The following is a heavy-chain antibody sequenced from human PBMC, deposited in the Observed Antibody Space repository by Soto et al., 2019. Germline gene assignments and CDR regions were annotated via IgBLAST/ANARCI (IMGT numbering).Heavy chain of an antibody. CDR3: AGAGDYSGYADS. D-gene: IGHD3-22*01. V-gene: IGHV4-34*01. J-gene: IGHJ5*01. CDR2: INHSGRT. Sequence: QVQLQQWGVGLLKPSETLSLTCAVYGGSFRGYYWTWIRQAPGKGLEWIGEINHSGRTNYNVSLKGRATLSVDTSKNQFSLNVNSVTAADTAVYYCAGAGDYSGYADSWGRGILVTVSS. CDR1: GGSFRGYY.